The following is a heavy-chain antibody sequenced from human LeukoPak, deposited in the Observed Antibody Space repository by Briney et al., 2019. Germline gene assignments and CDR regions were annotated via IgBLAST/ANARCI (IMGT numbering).Heavy chain of an antibody. CDR1: GFTFSAFW. D-gene: IGHD3-22*01. V-gene: IGHV3-74*01. J-gene: IGHJ4*02. Sequence: GGSLRLSCAVSGFTFSAFWMHWVRQAPGKGLVWVSRINSDDSRTTYADSVKGRFTISRDNAKNTLYPQMNSPRAEDTAVYYCARGLVHDTSGYYSDYWGQGTLVTVSS. CDR3: ARGLVHDTSGYYSDY. CDR2: INSDDSRT.